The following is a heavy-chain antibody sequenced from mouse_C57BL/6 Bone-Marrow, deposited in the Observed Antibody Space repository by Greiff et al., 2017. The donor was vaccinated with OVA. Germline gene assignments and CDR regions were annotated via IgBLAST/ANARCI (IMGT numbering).Heavy chain of an antibody. CDR1: GYTFTSCT. V-gene: IGHV1-4*01. J-gene: IGHJ4*01. D-gene: IGHD1-1*01. Sequence: QVQLQQSGAELARPGASVKMSCKASGYTFTSCTMHWVKQRPGQGLEWIGYINPSSGYTKYNQKFKDKATLTADKSSSTAYMQLSSLTSEDSAVYYCARLPYYYGSILYYYAMDYWGQGTSVTVSS. CDR2: INPSSGYT. CDR3: ARLPYYYGSILYYYAMDY.